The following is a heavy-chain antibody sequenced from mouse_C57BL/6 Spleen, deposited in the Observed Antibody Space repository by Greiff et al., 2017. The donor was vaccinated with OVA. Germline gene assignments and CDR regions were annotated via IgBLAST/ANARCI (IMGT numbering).Heavy chain of an antibody. CDR3: TRARGGLRPFDY. V-gene: IGHV5-9-1*02. CDR1: GFTFSSYA. CDR2: ISSGGDYI. Sequence: EVQWVESGEGLVKPGGSLKLSCAASGFTFSSYAMSWVRQTPEKRLEWVAYISSGGDYIYYADTAKGRFTISRDNARNTLYLQMSSLKSEDTAMYYCTRARGGLRPFDYWGQGTTLTVSS. J-gene: IGHJ2*01. D-gene: IGHD2-4*01.